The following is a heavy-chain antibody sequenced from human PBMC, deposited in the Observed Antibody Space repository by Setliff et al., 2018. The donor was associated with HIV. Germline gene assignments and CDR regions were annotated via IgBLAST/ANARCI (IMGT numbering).Heavy chain of an antibody. J-gene: IGHJ4*01. D-gene: IGHD1-26*01. Sequence: NPSETLSLTCAVSGVSVNNDDDYWGWIRQPPGKGLEWIAIIHQSGTVHKRPSLKSRVPISIDTSEYLFSLKLSGVTAADTAIYYCARQVGEGKWYLDSWGHGTLVTVSS. V-gene: IGHV4-39*01. CDR2: IHQSGTV. CDR3: ARQVGEGKWYLDS. CDR1: GVSVNNDDDY.